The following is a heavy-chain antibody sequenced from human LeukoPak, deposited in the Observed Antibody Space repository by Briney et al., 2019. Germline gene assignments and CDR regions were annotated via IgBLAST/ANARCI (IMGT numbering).Heavy chain of an antibody. D-gene: IGHD6-6*01. Sequence: PGGSLRLSCAASGFTFSSYSMNWVRQAPGKGLEWVSSISSSSSYIYYADSVKGRFTISRDNAKNSLYLQMNSLRAEDTAVYYCARARAARSNWFDPWGQGTLVTVSS. CDR3: ARARAARSNWFDP. CDR2: ISSSSSYI. CDR1: GFTFSSYS. V-gene: IGHV3-21*01. J-gene: IGHJ5*02.